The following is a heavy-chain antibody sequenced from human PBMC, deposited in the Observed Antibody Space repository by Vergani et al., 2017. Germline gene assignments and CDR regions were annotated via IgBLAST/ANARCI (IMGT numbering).Heavy chain of an antibody. CDR3: ARDLRRQDSSGWYGGDY. D-gene: IGHD6-19*01. Sequence: QVQLVESGGGVVQPGRSLRLSCAASGFTFSSYGMHWVRQAPGKGLEWVAVIWYDGSNKYYADSVKGRFTISRDNSKNTLYLQMNSLRAEDTAVYYCARDLRRQDSSGWYGGDYWGQGTLVTVSS. CDR2: IWYDGSNK. J-gene: IGHJ4*02. V-gene: IGHV3-33*01. CDR1: GFTFSSYG.